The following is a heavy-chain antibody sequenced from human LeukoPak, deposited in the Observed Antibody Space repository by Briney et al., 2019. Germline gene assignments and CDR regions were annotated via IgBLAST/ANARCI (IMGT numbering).Heavy chain of an antibody. J-gene: IGHJ4*02. CDR2: ISYSGTT. Sequence: SETLSLTCTVSGGSITSYFWSWIRQVPGKGLEWIAYISYSGTTNYNPSLKSRVTISLDTSKNQLSLKVSSVTAADTAVYYCARGYSSSWYGSRIFDYWGQGTLVTVSS. D-gene: IGHD6-13*01. V-gene: IGHV4-59*01. CDR1: GGSITSYF. CDR3: ARGYSSSWYGSRIFDY.